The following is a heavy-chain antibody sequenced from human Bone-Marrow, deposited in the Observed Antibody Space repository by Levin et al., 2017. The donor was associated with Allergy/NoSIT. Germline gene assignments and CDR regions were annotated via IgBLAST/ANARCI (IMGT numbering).Heavy chain of an antibody. CDR3: ATGSFDN. CDR2: TSYVGSDE. CDR1: GFTFSRYG. V-gene: IGHV3-30*03. J-gene: IGHJ4*02. Sequence: LTGGSLRLSCAASGFTFSRYGMHWVRQAPGKGLEWVAVTSYVGSDEYYADSVKGRFTISRDNSKNTLYLQMNSLRPEDTALYYCATGSFDNWGQGTLVTVSS.